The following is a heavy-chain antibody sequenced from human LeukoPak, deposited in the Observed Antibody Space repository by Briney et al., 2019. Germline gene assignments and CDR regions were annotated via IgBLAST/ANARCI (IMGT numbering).Heavy chain of an antibody. D-gene: IGHD3-10*01. V-gene: IGHV3-74*01. Sequence: PGGSLRLSCAASGFTFSSYWMHWVRQAPGKGLVWVSRINSDGSSTTYADSVKGRFTISRDNAKNTLYLQMNSLRAEDTAVYYCARCYDNYVKDGVVKDEMGTWFGKWRNSYYYMDVWGKGTTVTISS. CDR3: ARCYDNYVKDGVVKDEMGTWFGKWRNSYYYMDV. J-gene: IGHJ6*03. CDR1: GFTFSSYW. CDR2: INSDGSST.